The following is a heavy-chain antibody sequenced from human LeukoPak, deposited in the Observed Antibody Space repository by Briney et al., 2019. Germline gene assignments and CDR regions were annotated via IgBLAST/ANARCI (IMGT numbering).Heavy chain of an antibody. CDR1: GFTFSRDW. Sequence: GGSLRLSCSASGFTFSRDWMSWVRQAPGKGLEWVASIKEDGSVKYYVDSVTGRFTISRDNAKNSLHLQMNSLKFEDTAVYYCAREYRWGQGTMVTVSS. CDR3: AREYR. D-gene: IGHD1-14*01. CDR2: IKEDGSVK. J-gene: IGHJ3*01. V-gene: IGHV3-7*01.